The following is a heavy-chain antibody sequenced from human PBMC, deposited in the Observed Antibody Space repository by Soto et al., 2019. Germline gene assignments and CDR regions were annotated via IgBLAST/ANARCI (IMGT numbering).Heavy chain of an antibody. J-gene: IGHJ4*02. Sequence: QVQLVQSGAEVKKPGSSVKVSCKASGGTFSSYAISWVRQAPGQGLEWMGGIIPIFGTANYAQKFQGRVTITADESTSTAYMELSSVGSEATAVYYCASMGGGVVHYDYWGQETLVTVAT. V-gene: IGHV1-69*01. CDR3: ASMGGGVVHYDY. D-gene: IGHD3-3*01. CDR2: IIPIFGTA. CDR1: GGTFSSYA.